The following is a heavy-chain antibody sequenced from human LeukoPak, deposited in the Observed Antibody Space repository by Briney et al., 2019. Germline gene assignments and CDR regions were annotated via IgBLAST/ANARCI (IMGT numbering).Heavy chain of an antibody. V-gene: IGHV4-34*01. Sequence: SETLSLTCAVYGGSFSGYYWSWIRQPPGKGLEWIGEINHSGSTNYNPSLKSRVTISVDTSKNQFSLKLSSVTAADTAVYYCARGAPSAPYYWGQGTLVTVSS. CDR1: GGSFSGYY. CDR2: INHSGST. J-gene: IGHJ4*02. CDR3: ARGAPSAPYY.